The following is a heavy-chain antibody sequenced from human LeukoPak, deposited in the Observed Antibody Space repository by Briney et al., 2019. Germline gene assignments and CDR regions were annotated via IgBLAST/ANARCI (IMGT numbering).Heavy chain of an antibody. CDR3: AKDATYDVWDAFDI. Sequence: GGSLRLSCAASGFTFDDYAMHWVRQAPGKGLEWVSGIGWNSGNIGYADSVKGRFTISRDNAKNSLYLLMNSLRAEDTALYYCAKDATYDVWDAFDIWGQGTMVTVSS. J-gene: IGHJ3*02. V-gene: IGHV3-9*01. CDR2: IGWNSGNI. D-gene: IGHD3-3*01. CDR1: GFTFDDYA.